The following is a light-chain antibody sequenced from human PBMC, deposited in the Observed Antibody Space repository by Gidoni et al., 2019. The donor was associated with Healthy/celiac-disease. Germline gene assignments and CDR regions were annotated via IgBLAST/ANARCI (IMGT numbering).Light chain of an antibody. CDR1: QCISNY. CDR3: QKYNSALSLT. Sequence: DIQMTQSPSSLSASVGDRVTITCRASQCISNYLAWYQQKPEKVPKLLIYAASTLQSGVPSRFSGSGSGTDFTLTISSLQPEDVATYYCQKYNSALSLTFGGGTKAEIK. CDR2: AAS. J-gene: IGKJ4*01. V-gene: IGKV1-27*01.